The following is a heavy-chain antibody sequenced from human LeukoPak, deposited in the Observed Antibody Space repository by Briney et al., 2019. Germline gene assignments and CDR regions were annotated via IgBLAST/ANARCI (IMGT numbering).Heavy chain of an antibody. J-gene: IGHJ5*02. CDR2: IIPIFGTA. V-gene: IGHV1-69*05. Sequence: SVKVSCKASGGTFSSYAISWVRQAPGQGLEWMGRIIPIFGTANYAQKFQGRVTITTDESTSTAYMELSSLRSEDTAVYYCARSIAARPEDWFDPWGRGTLVTVSS. D-gene: IGHD6-6*01. CDR1: GGTFSSYA. CDR3: ARSIAARPEDWFDP.